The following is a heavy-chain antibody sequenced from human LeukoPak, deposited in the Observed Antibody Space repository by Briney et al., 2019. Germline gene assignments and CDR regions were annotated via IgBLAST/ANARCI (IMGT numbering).Heavy chain of an antibody. D-gene: IGHD1-7*01. CDR1: GFTFSSYW. CDR2: IKQDGSEK. CDR3: AKGKTTSLLSYFDY. J-gene: IGHJ4*02. V-gene: IGHV3-7*01. Sequence: GGSLRLSCAASGFTFSSYWMSWVRQAPGKGLEWVANIKQDGSEKYYVDSVKGRFTISRDNAKNSLYLQMNSLRAEDTAVYYCAKGKTTSLLSYFDYWGQGTLVTVSS.